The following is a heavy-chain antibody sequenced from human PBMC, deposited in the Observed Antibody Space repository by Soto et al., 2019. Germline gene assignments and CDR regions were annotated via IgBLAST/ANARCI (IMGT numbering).Heavy chain of an antibody. V-gene: IGHV3-23*05. D-gene: IGHD3-3*01. CDR2: IHTTCDAK. CDR1: GFTFSNYA. J-gene: IGHJ4*02. Sequence: GGAVRLSFAASGFTFSNYAMTCLRQAPVTGLESLSIIHTTCDAKYYAECSKIRFTRSRDNSKSTVYLKLNSLRAEDPAVYYCASAKRDYTWANRPPFDFCGQGALGTSSS. CDR3: ASAKRDYTWANRPPFDF.